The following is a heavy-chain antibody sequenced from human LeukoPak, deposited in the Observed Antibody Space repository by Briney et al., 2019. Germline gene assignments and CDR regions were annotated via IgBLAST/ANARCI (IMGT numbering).Heavy chain of an antibody. J-gene: IGHJ4*02. D-gene: IGHD6-19*01. V-gene: IGHV3-23*01. CDR1: GFTFSSYA. Sequence: PGGSLRLSCAASGFTFSSYAMSWVRQAPGRGLEWVSSISGSGDSTYYADSVKGRFSISRDNSKNTPYLQMNSLRAEDTAVYYCAKGSRDSSGWYRDYWGQGTLVTVSS. CDR3: AKGSRDSSGWYRDY. CDR2: ISGSGDST.